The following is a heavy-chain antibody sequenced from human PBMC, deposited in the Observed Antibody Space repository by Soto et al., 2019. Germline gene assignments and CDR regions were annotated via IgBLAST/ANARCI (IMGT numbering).Heavy chain of an antibody. CDR3: ARRRVGYCSGGSCNSNWFDP. V-gene: IGHV1-18*01. J-gene: IGHJ5*02. CDR2: ISVYNSNT. CDR1: GYSFTTYG. Sequence: ASVKVSCKASGYSFTTYGISWVRQAPGQGLEWMGWISVYNSNTNYAQNFQGRVTMTTDTSATTAYMELRSLRSDDTAVYYCARRRVGYCSGGSCNSNWFDPWGQGTLVTVSS. D-gene: IGHD2-15*01.